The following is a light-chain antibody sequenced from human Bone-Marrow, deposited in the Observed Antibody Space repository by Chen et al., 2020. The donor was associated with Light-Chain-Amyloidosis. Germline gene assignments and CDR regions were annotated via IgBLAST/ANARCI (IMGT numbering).Light chain of an antibody. CDR2: RDT. CDR1: ALPTKY. V-gene: IGLV3-25*03. J-gene: IGLJ2*01. CDR3: QSADSSGTYEVI. Sequence: SYELTQPPSVSVSPGQTARITCSGDALPTKYAYWYQQKPGQAPVLVIHRDTERPSGSSARFSGSSSSTTAALTISGVQAEDEADYRCQSADSSGTYEVIFGGGTKVTVL.